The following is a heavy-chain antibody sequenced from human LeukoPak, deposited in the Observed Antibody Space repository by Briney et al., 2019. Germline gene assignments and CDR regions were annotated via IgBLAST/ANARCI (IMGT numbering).Heavy chain of an antibody. V-gene: IGHV4-34*01. CDR2: INHSGST. J-gene: IGHJ4*02. CDR1: GGSFSGYY. D-gene: IGHD6-13*01. Sequence: SETLSLTCAVYGGSFSGYYWSWIRQPPGKGLEWIGEINHSGSTNYNPSLKSRVTISVDTSKNQFSLKLSSVTAADTAVYYCAAFRIAAAGTLGRLDSWGQGTLVTVSS. CDR3: AAFRIAAAGTLGRLDS.